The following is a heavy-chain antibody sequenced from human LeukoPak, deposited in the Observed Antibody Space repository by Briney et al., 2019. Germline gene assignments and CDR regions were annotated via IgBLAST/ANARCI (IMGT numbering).Heavy chain of an antibody. Sequence: SETLSLTCAVYGGSFSGYYWSWIRQPPGKGLEWIGEINHSGSTNYNPSLKSRVTISVDTSKNQFSLKLSSVTAADTAVYCCARPLGMSTLDYWGQGTLVTVSS. V-gene: IGHV4-34*01. CDR2: INHSGST. CDR1: GGSFSGYY. D-gene: IGHD5/OR15-5a*01. J-gene: IGHJ4*02. CDR3: ARPLGMSTLDY.